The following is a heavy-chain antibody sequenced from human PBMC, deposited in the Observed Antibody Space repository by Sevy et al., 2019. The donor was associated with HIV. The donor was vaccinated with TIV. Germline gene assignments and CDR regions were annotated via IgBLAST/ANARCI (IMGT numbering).Heavy chain of an antibody. CDR2: IYRGGSK. CDR3: ARDRGGYLFDY. D-gene: IGHD3-22*01. CDR1: GFTVSSNY. Sequence: GGSLRLSCVASGFTVSSNYMNWVRQAPGKGWEWVSIIYRGGSKNYADSVKGRFTISRDNSKNTLYLQMNSLRAEDTAMYYCARDRGGYLFDYWGHGTRVTVSS. J-gene: IGHJ4*01. V-gene: IGHV3-66*02.